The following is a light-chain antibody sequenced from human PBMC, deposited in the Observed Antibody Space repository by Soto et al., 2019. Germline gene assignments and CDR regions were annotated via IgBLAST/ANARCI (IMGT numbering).Light chain of an antibody. CDR2: SNN. CDR1: SSNIGSNT. Sequence: QSVLTQPPSASGTAGQRVTISCSGSSSNIGSNTVNWYQQLPGTAPKLLIYSNNQRPSGVPDRFSGSKSGTSASLAISGLQSEDEADYYCAAWDDSLHVVFGGGTKLTVL. V-gene: IGLV1-44*01. J-gene: IGLJ2*01. CDR3: AAWDDSLHVV.